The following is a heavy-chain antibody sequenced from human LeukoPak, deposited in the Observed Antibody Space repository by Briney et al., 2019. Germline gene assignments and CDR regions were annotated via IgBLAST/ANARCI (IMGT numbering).Heavy chain of an antibody. V-gene: IGHV3-53*01. CDR3: ARERWFGSLDV. Sequence: SLRLSCXXXXXTVSSXYMSWVRQAPGKGLEWVSVIYSGGSTYYADSVKGRFTISRDNSKNTLYLQMNSLRAEDTAVYYCARERWFGSLDVWGQGTTVTVSS. CDR1: XXTVSSXY. CDR2: IYSGGST. D-gene: IGHD3-10*01. J-gene: IGHJ6*02.